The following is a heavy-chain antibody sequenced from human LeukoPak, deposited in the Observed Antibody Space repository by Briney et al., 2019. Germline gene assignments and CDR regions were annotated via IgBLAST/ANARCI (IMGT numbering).Heavy chain of an antibody. Sequence: GGSLRLSCAASGFTFSSYSMTWVRQAPGKGLEWVSSISSSSSYIYYADSVKGRFTISRDNAKNSLYLQMNSLRAEDTAVYYCARDSPRVTTFSWFDPWGQGTLVTVSS. CDR3: ARDSPRVTTFSWFDP. D-gene: IGHD4-17*01. CDR2: ISSSSSYI. CDR1: GFTFSSYS. J-gene: IGHJ5*02. V-gene: IGHV3-21*01.